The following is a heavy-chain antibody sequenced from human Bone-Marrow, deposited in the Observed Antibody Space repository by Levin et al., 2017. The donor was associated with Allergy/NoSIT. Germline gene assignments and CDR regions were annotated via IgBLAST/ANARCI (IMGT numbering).Heavy chain of an antibody. V-gene: IGHV1-18*01. J-gene: IGHJ4*02. D-gene: IGHD3-3*01. CDR1: GYTLSSFG. CDR3: ARSPVPSTWNDYSFDY. Sequence: VASVKVSCKASGYTLSSFGINWVRQAPGQGLEWMGWISPNNGNTNYAQKFQGRVTMTTDTSTNTAYLELRSLRSDDRAVYYCARSPVPSTWNDYSFDYWGQGTLVTVSS. CDR2: ISPNNGNT.